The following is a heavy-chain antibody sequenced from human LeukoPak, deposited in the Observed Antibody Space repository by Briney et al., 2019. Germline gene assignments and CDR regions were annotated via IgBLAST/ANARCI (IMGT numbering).Heavy chain of an antibody. V-gene: IGHV4-39*07. CDR2: IYYSGST. D-gene: IGHD5-24*01. CDR1: GGSISSSSYY. Sequence: SETLSLTCTVSGGSISSSSYYWGWVRQPPGKGLEWIGSIYYSGSTYYNPSLKSRVTISVDTSKNQFSLKLSSVTAADTAVYYGVRDTSMATFDYWGQGTLVTVSS. J-gene: IGHJ4*02. CDR3: VRDTSMATFDY.